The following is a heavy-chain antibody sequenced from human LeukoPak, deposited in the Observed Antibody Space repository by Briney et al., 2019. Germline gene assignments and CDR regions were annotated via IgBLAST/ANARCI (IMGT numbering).Heavy chain of an antibody. CDR2: VYSGGST. CDR3: ARDPDNSAYYFNY. Sequence: GGSLRLSCAASGFTVSTNYMSWVRQAPGKGLEWVSVVYSGGSTYYADSVKGRFTMSRDNFKNTLYLQMNSLRTDDTAVYYCARDPDNSAYYFNYWGQGTLVTVSS. V-gene: IGHV3-66*01. CDR1: GFTVSTNY. J-gene: IGHJ4*02. D-gene: IGHD3-22*01.